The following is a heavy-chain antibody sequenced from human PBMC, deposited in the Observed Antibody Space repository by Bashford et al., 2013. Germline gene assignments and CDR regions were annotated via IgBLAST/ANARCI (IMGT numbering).Heavy chain of an antibody. J-gene: IGHJ4*02. D-gene: IGHD3-3*01. CDR3: AGAFVFGVALPYYFDN. Sequence: SETLSLICAVYGGSLSGYYWSWIRQSPGKGLEWIGEINHGGSTYYNPSLKSRVAISVDTSKNQFSLKLSSVTAADTAVYYCAGAFVFGVALPYYFDNWGQGNLVTVSS. V-gene: IGHV4-34*01. CDR2: INHGGST. CDR1: GGSLSGYY.